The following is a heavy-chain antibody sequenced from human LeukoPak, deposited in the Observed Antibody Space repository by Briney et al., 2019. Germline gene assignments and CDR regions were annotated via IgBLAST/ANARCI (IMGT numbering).Heavy chain of an antibody. Sequence: KPSETLSLTCAVYGGSFSGYYWSWIRQPPGKGLEWIGEINHSGSTNYNPSLKSRVTISVDTSKNQFSLKLSSVTAADTAVYYCARLRITMVRGVSNRDNWFDPWGQGTLVTVSS. CDR1: GGSFSGYY. CDR2: INHSGST. J-gene: IGHJ5*02. CDR3: ARLRITMVRGVSNRDNWFDP. V-gene: IGHV4-34*01. D-gene: IGHD3-10*01.